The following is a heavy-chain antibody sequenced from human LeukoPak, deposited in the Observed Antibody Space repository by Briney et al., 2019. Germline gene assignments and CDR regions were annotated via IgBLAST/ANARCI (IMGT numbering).Heavy chain of an antibody. V-gene: IGHV3-30*02. CDR2: IRYDGSNK. CDR3: AKDFIGPITMVRGVILSY. D-gene: IGHD3-10*01. J-gene: IGHJ4*02. Sequence: PGGSLRLSCAASGFTFSSYGMQWVRQAPGKGLEWVAFIRYDGSNKYYADSVKGRFTISRDNSKNTLYLQMNSLRAEDTAVHYCAKDFIGPITMVRGVILSYWGQGTLVTVSS. CDR1: GFTFSSYG.